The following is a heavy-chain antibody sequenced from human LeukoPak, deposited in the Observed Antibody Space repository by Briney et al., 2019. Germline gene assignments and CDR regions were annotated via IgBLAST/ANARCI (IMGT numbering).Heavy chain of an antibody. CDR1: SGSISSGGYS. V-gene: IGHV4-30-4*07. Sequence: SETLSLTCTVSSGSISSGGYSWSWIRQPPGKGLEWIGYIYYSGSTYYNPSLKSRVTISVDTSKNQFSLKLSSVTAADTAVYYCARGRENTIFGVVIPGDYMDVWGKGTTVTVSS. D-gene: IGHD3-3*01. CDR3: ARGRENTIFGVVIPGDYMDV. CDR2: IYYSGST. J-gene: IGHJ6*03.